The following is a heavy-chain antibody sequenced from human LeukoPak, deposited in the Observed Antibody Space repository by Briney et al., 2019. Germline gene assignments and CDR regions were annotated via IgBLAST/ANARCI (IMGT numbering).Heavy chain of an antibody. V-gene: IGHV1-8*01. J-gene: IGHJ4*02. CDR3: ARDPDIDSSGYYFTY. Sequence: ASVKVSCKASGYTFTSYDINWVRQATGQGLEWMGWMNPNSGNTGYAQKFQGRVTMTRNTSVSTAYMELSSLRSEDTAVYYCARDPDIDSSGYYFTYWGQGTLVTVSS. CDR2: MNPNSGNT. CDR1: GYTFTSYD. D-gene: IGHD3-22*01.